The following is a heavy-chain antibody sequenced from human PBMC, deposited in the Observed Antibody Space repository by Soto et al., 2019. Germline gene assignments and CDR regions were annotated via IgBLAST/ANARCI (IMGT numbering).Heavy chain of an antibody. CDR3: AHNYDILTVYRGHFDY. CDR2: IYWDDDK. D-gene: IGHD3-9*01. CDR1: VFSLSTSGVG. J-gene: IGHJ4*02. V-gene: IGHV2-5*02. Sequence: QITLKESGPTLVQPTQTLTLTCTFSVFSLSTSGVGVGLIRQPPGKALEWLALIYWDDDKRYSPSLKSRLTITKDTSKNQVVLTKTNMDPVDTATYYCAHNYDILTVYRGHFDYWGQGTLVTVSS.